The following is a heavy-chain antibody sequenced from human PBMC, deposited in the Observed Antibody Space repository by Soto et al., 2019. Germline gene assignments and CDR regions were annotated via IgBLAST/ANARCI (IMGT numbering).Heavy chain of an antibody. V-gene: IGHV4-39*01. CDR3: SFRRYFDS. J-gene: IGHJ4*02. Sequence: PSETLSLTCSVSGGSIISDSYGWGWIRQPPGKGLEWIATIYYSGSSYYNPSLKSRVSISIDASENQVSLKLSSVTAADAAVYYCSFRRYFDSWGQGTLVSVSS. CDR1: GGSIISDSYG. CDR2: IYYSGSS.